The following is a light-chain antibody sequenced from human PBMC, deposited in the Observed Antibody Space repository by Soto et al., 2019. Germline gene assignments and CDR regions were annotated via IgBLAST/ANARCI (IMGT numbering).Light chain of an antibody. CDR1: QSVSNN. Sequence: EIIMTQSPATRSLSPGERAALPLRASQSVSNNLAWYQQKPGQAPRLLIYGASTRANDIPARLSGSGSGTEFTLTISSLQSEDFGVYYCQQNKDWPGTFGQGTKVDTK. CDR3: QQNKDWPGT. J-gene: IGKJ1*01. CDR2: GAS. V-gene: IGKV3-15*01.